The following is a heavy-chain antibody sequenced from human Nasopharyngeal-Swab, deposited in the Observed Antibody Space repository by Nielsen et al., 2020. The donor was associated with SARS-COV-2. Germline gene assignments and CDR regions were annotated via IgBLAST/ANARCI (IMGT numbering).Heavy chain of an antibody. J-gene: IGHJ3*02. D-gene: IGHD3-10*01. CDR3: ARDPGSITDAFDI. V-gene: IGHV3-74*01. CDR2: INSDGSST. Sequence: VRQAPGKGLVWVSRINSDGSSTSYADSVKGRFTISRDNAKNTLYLQMNSLRAEDTAVYYCARDPGSITDAFDIWGQGTMVTVSS.